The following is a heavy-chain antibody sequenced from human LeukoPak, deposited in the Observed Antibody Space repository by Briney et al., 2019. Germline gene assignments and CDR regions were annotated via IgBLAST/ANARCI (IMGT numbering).Heavy chain of an antibody. CDR1: GFTFSSYS. J-gene: IGHJ4*02. Sequence: NPGGSLRLSCAASGFTFSSYSMNWVSHAPGKGLEWVSSIRSSSRYIYYADSVKGRFTISRDKAKNSLYLQMNSLRAEDTAVYYCALESRCGGVFDYWGQGTLVTVSS. CDR2: IRSSSRYI. V-gene: IGHV3-21*01. CDR3: ALESRCGGVFDY. D-gene: IGHD2-21*01.